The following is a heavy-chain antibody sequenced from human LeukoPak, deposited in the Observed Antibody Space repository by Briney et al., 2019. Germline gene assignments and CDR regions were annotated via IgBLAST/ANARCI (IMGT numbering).Heavy chain of an antibody. CDR1: GFTFSGYW. V-gene: IGHV3-74*01. CDR3: ARHSRLYNGRYYDEGIDY. CDR2: INSDGSDM. J-gene: IGHJ4*02. D-gene: IGHD1-26*01. Sequence: GGSLRLSCTGSGFTFSGYWMHWVRHAPGKGLVWVSRINSDGSDMSYADSVKGRFTISRDNAENTVYLQMNSLRAEDTAVYYCARHSRLYNGRYYDEGIDYWGQGTLVTVSS.